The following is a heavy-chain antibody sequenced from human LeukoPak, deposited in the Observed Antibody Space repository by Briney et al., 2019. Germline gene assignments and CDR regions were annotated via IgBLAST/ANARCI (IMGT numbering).Heavy chain of an antibody. CDR3: AKAPIYYDSSGYPDY. D-gene: IGHD3-22*01. CDR2: ISYDGSKK. V-gene: IGHV3-30*18. Sequence: QPGTSLRLSCAASGFTFNTYGMHWLRQAPGKGLEWVATISYDGSKKFYADSVKGRFTISRDNSKNTLYLQMNSLKPEDTAFYYCAKAPIYYDSSGYPDYWGQGTLVTVSS. CDR1: GFTFNTYG. J-gene: IGHJ4*02.